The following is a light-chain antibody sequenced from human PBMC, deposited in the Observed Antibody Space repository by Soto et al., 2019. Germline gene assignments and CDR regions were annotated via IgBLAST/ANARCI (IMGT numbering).Light chain of an antibody. Sequence: DIQMTQSPSSLSASVGDRVTITCQASQDIINYLNWYQQKPGKAPELLIYDASNLETGVPSRFSGSGSGTDFTFTISSLQPEDIATYYCQQYDNLPALTFGGGTKVDIK. CDR3: QQYDNLPALT. J-gene: IGKJ4*01. CDR2: DAS. CDR1: QDIINY. V-gene: IGKV1-33*01.